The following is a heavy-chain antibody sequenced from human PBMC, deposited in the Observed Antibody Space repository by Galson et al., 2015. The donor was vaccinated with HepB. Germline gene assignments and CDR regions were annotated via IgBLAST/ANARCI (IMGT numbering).Heavy chain of an antibody. Sequence: SLRLSCAASGFTFSSYVISWVRQAPGKGLEWVSSISAGGGATYYADSVKGRFTISRDNSKNTLYLQMNSLRAEDTAVYFCAKDIGTNNWNDIGYFDYWGQGTLVTVSS. D-gene: IGHD1-20*01. CDR1: GFTFSSYV. CDR2: ISAGGGAT. CDR3: AKDIGTNNWNDIGYFDY. V-gene: IGHV3-23*01. J-gene: IGHJ4*02.